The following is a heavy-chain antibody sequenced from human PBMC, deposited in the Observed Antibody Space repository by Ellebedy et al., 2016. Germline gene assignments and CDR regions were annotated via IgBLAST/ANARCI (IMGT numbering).Heavy chain of an antibody. D-gene: IGHD3-3*01. V-gene: IGHV1-58*01. Sequence: SVKVSXXTSGFTFTNSAVQWVRQARGQRLEWIGWIVVGSGNTKYAQKFQERVAITRDMSTTTAYMELSSLRSEDTAVYYCAAEDYDFWGQGTLLTVSS. J-gene: IGHJ4*02. CDR1: GFTFTNSA. CDR2: IVVGSGNT. CDR3: AAEDYDF.